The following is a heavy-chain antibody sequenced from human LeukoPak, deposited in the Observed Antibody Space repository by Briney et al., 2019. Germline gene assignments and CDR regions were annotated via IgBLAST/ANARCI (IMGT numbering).Heavy chain of an antibody. Sequence: PGGSLRLSCAASGFTFDDYAMHWVRQAPGKGLEWVSGISWNSGSIGYADSVKGRFTISRDNAKNSLYLQMNSLRAEDTALYYCAKDILQYSSSWFDYWGQGTLVTVSS. CDR3: AKDILQYSSSWFDY. D-gene: IGHD6-13*01. V-gene: IGHV3-9*01. CDR2: ISWNSGSI. CDR1: GFTFDDYA. J-gene: IGHJ4*02.